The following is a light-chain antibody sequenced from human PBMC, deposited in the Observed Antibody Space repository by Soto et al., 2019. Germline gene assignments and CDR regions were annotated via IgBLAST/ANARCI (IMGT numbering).Light chain of an antibody. V-gene: IGKV3D-20*02. CDR1: QTVSITY. J-gene: IGKJ1*01. Sequence: VLTQSPGTLSLSPGESATLSCRASQTVSITYLTWYQQKPGQAPRLLIFGASKRATGIPDRFSGSGSGRDFTLTISGLEPEDFAVYYCQQRSNWPETFGQGTKVDI. CDR2: GAS. CDR3: QQRSNWPET.